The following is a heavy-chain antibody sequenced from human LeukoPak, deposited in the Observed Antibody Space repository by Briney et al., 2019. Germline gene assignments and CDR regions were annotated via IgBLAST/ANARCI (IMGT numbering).Heavy chain of an antibody. V-gene: IGHV3-23*01. Sequence: GGSLRLSCVASGFTFSSHAMSWVRQAPGKGLEWVSAISYSGGSTYYADSVQRRFTLSRHNPKTTLYLQMNRLSAEDTAVYYCAQDPQLRAVPGPSSYSGMDVWRQGTTVTVSS. CDR2: ISYSGGST. D-gene: IGHD1-1*01. CDR3: AQDPQLRAVPGPSSYSGMDV. CDR1: GFTFSSHA. J-gene: IGHJ6*02.